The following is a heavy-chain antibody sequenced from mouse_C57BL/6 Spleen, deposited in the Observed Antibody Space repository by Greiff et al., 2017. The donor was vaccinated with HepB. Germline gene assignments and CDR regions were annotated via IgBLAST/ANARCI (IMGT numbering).Heavy chain of an antibody. Sequence: EVMLVESGGGLVKPGGSLKLSCAASGFTFSDYGMHWVRQAPEKGLEWVAYISSGSSTIYYADTVKGRFTISRDNAKNTLFLQMTSLRSEDTAMYYCARRTGPWFAYWGQGTLVTVSA. CDR1: GFTFSDYG. CDR3: ARRTGPWFAY. J-gene: IGHJ3*01. V-gene: IGHV5-17*01. D-gene: IGHD4-1*01. CDR2: ISSGSSTI.